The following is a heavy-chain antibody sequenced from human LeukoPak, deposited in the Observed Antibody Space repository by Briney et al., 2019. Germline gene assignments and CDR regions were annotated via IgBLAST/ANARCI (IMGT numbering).Heavy chain of an antibody. D-gene: IGHD2-2*01. CDR1: GYTFTGYY. Sequence: ASVKVSCKASGYTFTGYYMHWVRQAPGQGLEWMGWINPNSGGTNYAQKFQGRVTMTRDTSISTAYMELSRLRSDDPAVYYCARNRYCSSTSCYPSFDYWGQGTLVTVSS. J-gene: IGHJ4*02. CDR2: INPNSGGT. V-gene: IGHV1-2*02. CDR3: ARNRYCSSTSCYPSFDY.